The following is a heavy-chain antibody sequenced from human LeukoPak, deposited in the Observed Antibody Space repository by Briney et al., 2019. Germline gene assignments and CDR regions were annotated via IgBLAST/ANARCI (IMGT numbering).Heavy chain of an antibody. CDR1: GFSFGSYS. J-gene: IGHJ4*02. CDR3: GSYSYQVDY. CDR2: INNDGSTT. V-gene: IGHV3-74*01. Sequence: GGSLRLSCAASGFSFGSYSMNWVRQAPGKGLVWVSRINNDGSTTSYADSVKGRFTISRDNAKNTLYLQMNSLRGEDTAVYYCGSYSYQVDYWGQGTLVTVSS. D-gene: IGHD5-18*01.